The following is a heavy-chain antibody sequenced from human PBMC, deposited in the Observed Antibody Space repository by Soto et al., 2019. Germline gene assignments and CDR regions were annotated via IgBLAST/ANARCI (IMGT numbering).Heavy chain of an antibody. CDR3: AKGKVSTYYYYYYGMDV. CDR1: GFTFSSYG. J-gene: IGHJ6*02. Sequence: GGSLRLSCAASGFTFSSYGMHWVRQAPGKGLEWVAVTSYDGSNKYYADSVKGRFTISRDNSKNTLYLQMNSLRAEDTAVYYCAKGKVSTYYYYYYGMDVWGQGTTVTVSS. CDR2: TSYDGSNK. D-gene: IGHD1-20*01. V-gene: IGHV3-30*18.